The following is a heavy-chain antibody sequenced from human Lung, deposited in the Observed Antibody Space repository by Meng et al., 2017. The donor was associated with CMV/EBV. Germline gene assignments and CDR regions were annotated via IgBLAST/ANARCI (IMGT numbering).Heavy chain of an antibody. V-gene: IGHV5-51*01. Sequence: GEXXKISCKGSGYSFTSYWIGWVRQMPGKGLEWMGIIYPGDSDTRYSPSFQGQVTISADKSISTAYLQWSSLKASDTAMYYCARVGYCSGGSCSPFDPWGQGTLVPVSS. CDR3: ARVGYCSGGSCSPFDP. D-gene: IGHD2-15*01. CDR2: IYPGDSDT. J-gene: IGHJ5*02. CDR1: GYSFTSYW.